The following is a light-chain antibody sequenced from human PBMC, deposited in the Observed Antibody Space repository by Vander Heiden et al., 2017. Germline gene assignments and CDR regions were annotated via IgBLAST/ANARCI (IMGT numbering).Light chain of an antibody. J-gene: IGLJ3*02. V-gene: IGLV1-36*01. CDR2: YDD. Sequence: SVLTHTPSGSEAPEQLLTISFSGSSSNIANTAVNWYQQLPGRAPKLLIYYDDLLPSGVSDRFSGSKSGTSASLAISGLQSEDEAEYYCAAWDDSLDGVVFGGGTKVTVL. CDR3: AAWDDSLDGVV. CDR1: SSNIANTA.